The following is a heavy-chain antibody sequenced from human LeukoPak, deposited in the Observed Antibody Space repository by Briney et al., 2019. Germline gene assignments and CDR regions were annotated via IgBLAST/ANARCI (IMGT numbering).Heavy chain of an antibody. CDR3: SRALEV. CDR1: GVIIRSYW. Sequence: GGSLRLSCEVSGVIIRSYWMAWVRQAPGRGLEWVANINQDGREKYFLHSVKGRFTIFRDNAKNTLYLQMNSLRAEDTAVYYCSRALEVWGKGTTVTVSS. CDR2: INQDGREK. J-gene: IGHJ6*04. V-gene: IGHV3-7*01.